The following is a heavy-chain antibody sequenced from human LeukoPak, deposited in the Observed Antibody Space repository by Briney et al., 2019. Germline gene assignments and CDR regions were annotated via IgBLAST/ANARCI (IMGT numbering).Heavy chain of an antibody. CDR2: IYYSGST. J-gene: IGHJ3*01. D-gene: IGHD3-3*02. Sequence: SETLSLTCTVSGGSISSSSYYWGWIRQPPGKGLEWIGSIYYSGSTYYNPSLKNRVTISEDTSKNQFSLKLSSVNAADTAVYYCARPISQAFDVWGQGTMVIVSS. V-gene: IGHV4-39*01. CDR1: GGSISSSSYY. CDR3: ARPISQAFDV.